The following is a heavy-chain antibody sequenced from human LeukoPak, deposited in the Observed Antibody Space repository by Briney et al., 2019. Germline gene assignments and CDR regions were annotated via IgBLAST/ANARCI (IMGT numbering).Heavy chain of an antibody. V-gene: IGHV4-4*07. D-gene: IGHD5-18*01. Sequence: PSETLSLTCTVSGGSLSSYYWSWIRHPAGKGLEWIGRIYTSGSTNYNPSLTSRVTMTVDTSKNQFSLKLRSATAADTAVYYCARGAAMDTHFDYWGQGTLVTVSS. CDR3: ARGAAMDTHFDY. J-gene: IGHJ4*02. CDR2: IYTSGST. CDR1: GGSLSSYY.